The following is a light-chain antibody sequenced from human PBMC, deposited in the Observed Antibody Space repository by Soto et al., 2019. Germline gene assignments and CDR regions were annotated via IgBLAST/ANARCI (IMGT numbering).Light chain of an antibody. CDR2: EVS. CDR3: YSSTSSNTSV. J-gene: IGLJ1*01. CDR1: SSDVGGYNY. Sequence: QSALNRPASGSGSTGRWIAISCNGTSSDVGGYNYVSWYQQHPDKAPKLIIHEVSNRPSGVSDRFSGSKSGNTASMTISWLQPEDEADYSCYSSTSSNTSVFGTGTKVTVL. V-gene: IGLV2-14*01.